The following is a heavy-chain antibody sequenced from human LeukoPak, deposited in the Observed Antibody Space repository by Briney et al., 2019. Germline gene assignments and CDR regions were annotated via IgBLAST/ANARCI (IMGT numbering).Heavy chain of an antibody. CDR2: IHTDNGDT. Sequence: ASVKVSCKASGYTFISYYVQWVRQAPGQRLEWMGWIHTDNGDTKYSHYFLGRVTITRDTSANTAYMELSSLRSEDTAVYYCARDRVVGLAPFDPWGQGTLVTVSS. J-gene: IGHJ5*02. CDR3: ARDRVVGLAPFDP. CDR1: GYTFISYY. D-gene: IGHD2-15*01. V-gene: IGHV1-3*04.